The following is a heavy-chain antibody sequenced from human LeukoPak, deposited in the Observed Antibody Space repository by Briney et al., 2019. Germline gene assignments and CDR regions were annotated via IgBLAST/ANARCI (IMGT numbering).Heavy chain of an antibody. Sequence: GGSLRLSCAASGFTFSSYSMNWVRQAPGRGLEWVSSISGSSSYKYYADSVKGRFTISRDNSKNTLYLQMNSLRAEDTAVYYCAKDEGSSGCKNWGQGTLVTVSS. CDR2: ISGSSSYK. V-gene: IGHV3-21*04. D-gene: IGHD3-22*01. CDR1: GFTFSSYS. J-gene: IGHJ4*02. CDR3: AKDEGSSGCKN.